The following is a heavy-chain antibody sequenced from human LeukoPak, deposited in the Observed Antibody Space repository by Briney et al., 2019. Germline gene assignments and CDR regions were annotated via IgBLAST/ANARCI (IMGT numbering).Heavy chain of an antibody. Sequence: SVKVSCKASGGTFSSYAISWVRQAPGEGLEWMGRIIPIFGTANYAQKFQGRVTITTDESTSTAYMELSSLRSEDTAVYYCARDLGDGYNSATADYWGQGTLVTVSS. V-gene: IGHV1-69*05. CDR2: IIPIFGTA. D-gene: IGHD5-24*01. J-gene: IGHJ4*02. CDR1: GGTFSSYA. CDR3: ARDLGDGYNSATADY.